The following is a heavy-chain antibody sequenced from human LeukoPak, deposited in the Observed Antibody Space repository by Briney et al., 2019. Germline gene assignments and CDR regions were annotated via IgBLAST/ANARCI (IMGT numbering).Heavy chain of an antibody. CDR1: GGSISSYY. D-gene: IGHD5-24*01. CDR2: IYYSGST. J-gene: IGHJ5*02. CDR3: ARPNSRGWFDP. Sequence: SETLSLTCTVSGGSISSYYWSWIRQPPGRGLEWIGYIYYSGSTNYNPSLKSRVTISVDTSKNQFSLKLSSVTAADTAVYYCARPNSRGWFDPWGQGTLVSVSS. V-gene: IGHV4-59*01.